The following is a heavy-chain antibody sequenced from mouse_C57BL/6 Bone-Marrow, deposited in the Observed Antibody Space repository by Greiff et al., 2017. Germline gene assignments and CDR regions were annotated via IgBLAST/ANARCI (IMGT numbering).Heavy chain of an antibody. J-gene: IGHJ3*01. CDR1: GYSITSGYY. CDR2: ISYDGSN. CDR3: ARVDGYYPAWFAY. V-gene: IGHV3-6*01. D-gene: IGHD2-3*01. Sequence: EVQLQQSGPGLVKPSQSLSLTCSVTGYSITSGYYWNWIRQFPGNKLEWMGYISYDGSNNYNPSLKNRISITRDTSKNQFFLKLNSVTTEDTATYYCARVDGYYPAWFAYWGQGTLVTVSA.